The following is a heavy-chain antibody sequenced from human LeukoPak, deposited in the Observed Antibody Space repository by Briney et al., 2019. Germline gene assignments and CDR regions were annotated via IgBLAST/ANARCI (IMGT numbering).Heavy chain of an antibody. J-gene: IGHJ4*02. D-gene: IGHD3-16*01. Sequence: GGSLRLPCAASGFTFSSYAMSWVRQAPGKGLEWVSAISGSGGSTYYADSVKGRFTISRDNSKNTLYLQMNSLRAEDTAVYYCAKVPSGGYSYYYFDYWGQGTLVTVSS. CDR3: AKVPSGGYSYYYFDY. V-gene: IGHV3-23*01. CDR2: ISGSGGST. CDR1: GFTFSSYA.